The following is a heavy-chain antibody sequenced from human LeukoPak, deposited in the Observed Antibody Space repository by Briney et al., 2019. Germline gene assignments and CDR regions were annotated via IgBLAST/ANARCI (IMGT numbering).Heavy chain of an antibody. CDR1: GFTFSTYA. V-gene: IGHV3-23*01. D-gene: IGHD6-13*01. CDR3: VKEGWGSSWYKSPFDS. J-gene: IGHJ4*02. CDR2: ISGSGSAT. Sequence: GGSLRLSCAASGFTFSTYAMSWVRQAPGKGLEWVSAISGSGSATYYADSVKGRFTISRDNSRNTVFLQMNSLGGEDTAIYYCVKEGWGSSWYKSPFDSWGQGTLVTVSS.